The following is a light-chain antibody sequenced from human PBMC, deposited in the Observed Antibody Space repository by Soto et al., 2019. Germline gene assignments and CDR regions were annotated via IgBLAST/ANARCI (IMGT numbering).Light chain of an antibody. J-gene: IGKJ5*01. V-gene: IGKV1D-13*01. CDR1: QGISSA. Sequence: AIQLTQSPSSLSASVGERFTITCRASQGISSALAWYQQKPGKAPKLLIYDASSLESGVPSRFSGSGSGTDFTLTISSLQPEDFATYYCQQFNNYPITFGQGTRLEIK. CDR3: QQFNNYPIT. CDR2: DAS.